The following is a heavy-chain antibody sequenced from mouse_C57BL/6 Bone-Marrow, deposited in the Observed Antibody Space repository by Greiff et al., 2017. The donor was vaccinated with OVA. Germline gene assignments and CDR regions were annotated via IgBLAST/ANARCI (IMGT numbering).Heavy chain of an antibody. D-gene: IGHD1-1*01. CDR2: SRNKANDYTT. J-gene: IGHJ3*01. Sequence: EVKVVESGGGLVQSGRSLRLSCATSGFTFSDFYMEWVRQAPGKGLEWIAASRNKANDYTTEYSASVKGRFIVSRDTSQSILYLQMNALRAEDTAIYYCARDESYGLFAYWGQGTLVTVSA. CDR3: ARDESYGLFAY. V-gene: IGHV7-1*01. CDR1: GFTFSDFY.